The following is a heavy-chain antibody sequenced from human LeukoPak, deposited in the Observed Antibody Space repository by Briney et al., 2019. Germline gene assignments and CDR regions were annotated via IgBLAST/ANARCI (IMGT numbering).Heavy chain of an antibody. CDR3: ARDNWKGGYCSSTSCYTWFDP. D-gene: IGHD2-2*02. Sequence: SETLSLTCTVSGGSISSSSYYWSRIRQPAGKGLEWIGRIYTSGSTNYNPSLKSRVTMSVDTSKNQFSLKLSSVTAADTAVYYCARDNWKGGYCSSTSCYTWFDPWGQGTLVTVSS. CDR2: IYTSGST. J-gene: IGHJ5*02. CDR1: GGSISSSSYY. V-gene: IGHV4-61*02.